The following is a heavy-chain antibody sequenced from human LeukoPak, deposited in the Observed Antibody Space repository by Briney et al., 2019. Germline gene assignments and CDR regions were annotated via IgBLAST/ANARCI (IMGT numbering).Heavy chain of an antibody. Sequence: GEXXKISFKASGYPFSSYWIGWVRQGPGKGLEWMGIIYPGDSDTRYSPSFQGLVSISADKSISTAYVQWSSLKASDTAMYYCARPKFGGGSDYWGQGTLVTVSS. J-gene: IGHJ4*02. D-gene: IGHD3-16*01. CDR3: ARPKFGGGSDY. CDR1: GYPFSSYW. CDR2: IYPGDSDT. V-gene: IGHV5-51*01.